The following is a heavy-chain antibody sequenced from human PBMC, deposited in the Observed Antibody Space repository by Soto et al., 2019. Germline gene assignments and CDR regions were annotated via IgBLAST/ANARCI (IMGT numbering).Heavy chain of an antibody. Sequence: WWSLRLSCSASVFTFSTYGMHWFRQAPGKGPEWVAVISSDGSNKYYADSVKGRFTISRDNSKNTLYLQMNSLRAEDTAVYYCAIEEYDYYYGMEVWGQGTTVTVSS. CDR2: ISSDGSNK. CDR3: AIEEYDYYYGMEV. V-gene: IGHV3-30*03. CDR1: VFTFSTYG. D-gene: IGHD6-6*01. J-gene: IGHJ6*02.